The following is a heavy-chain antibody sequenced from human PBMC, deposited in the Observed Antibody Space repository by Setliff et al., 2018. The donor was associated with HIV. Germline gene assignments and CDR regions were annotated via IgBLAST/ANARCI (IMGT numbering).Heavy chain of an antibody. CDR3: VRGGDYCSSTSCYDPFDS. J-gene: IGHJ4*02. CDR2: INPNGGET. CDR1: GYTFSGRH. D-gene: IGHD2-2*01. V-gene: IGHV1-2*02. Sequence: ASVKVSCKASGYTFSGRHIHWVRQAPGQGLEWMGWINPNGGETNFAHKFQGRVTLTSDTSISTAYMELLRLRSDDTSVFYCVRGGDYCSSTSCYDPFDSWGQGTPVTVSS.